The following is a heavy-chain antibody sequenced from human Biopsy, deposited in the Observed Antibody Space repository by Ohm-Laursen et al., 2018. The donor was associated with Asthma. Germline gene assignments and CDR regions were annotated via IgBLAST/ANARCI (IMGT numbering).Heavy chain of an antibody. CDR2: IYHSGST. V-gene: IGHV4-30-2*01. CDR1: GGSISSGGYS. J-gene: IGHJ4*02. CDR3: ARVKDGYNFDY. D-gene: IGHD5-24*01. Sequence: SQTLSLTWAVSGGSISSGGYSWSWIRQPPGKGLEWIGYIYHSGSTYYNPSLKSRVTISVDRSKNQFSLKLSSVTAADTAVYYCARVKDGYNFDYWGQGTLVTVSS.